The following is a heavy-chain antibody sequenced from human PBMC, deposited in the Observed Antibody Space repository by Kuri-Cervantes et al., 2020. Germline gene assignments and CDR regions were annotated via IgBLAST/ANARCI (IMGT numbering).Heavy chain of an antibody. D-gene: IGHD2-8*01. Sequence: GESLKISCAASGFTFSNYAMHWVRQAPGKGLEWVAVISHDGSNKYFADSVKGRFTISRDNSKNTLYLQMNSLRAEDTAVYYCARDLQPKPPNGDFDYWGQGTLVTVSS. J-gene: IGHJ4*02. V-gene: IGHV3-30-3*01. CDR3: ARDLQPKPPNGDFDY. CDR1: GFTFSNYA. CDR2: ISHDGSNK.